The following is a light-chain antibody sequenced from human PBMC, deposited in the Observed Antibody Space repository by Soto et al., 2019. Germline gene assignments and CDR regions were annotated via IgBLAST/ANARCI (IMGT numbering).Light chain of an antibody. CDR2: EVS. V-gene: IGLV2-8*01. Sequence: QSAPTQPPSVSGSPGQSATIYCTGTSSDVGGYNYVSWYQQYPGKAPKLMIYEVSKRPSGVPDRFSGSKSGNTASLTVSGLQAEDEADYYCSSYAGSSTWVFGGGTKLTVL. CDR3: SSYAGSSTWV. J-gene: IGLJ3*02. CDR1: SSDVGGYNY.